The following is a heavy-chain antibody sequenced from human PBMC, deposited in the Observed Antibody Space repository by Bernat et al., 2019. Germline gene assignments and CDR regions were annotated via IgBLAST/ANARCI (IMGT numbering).Heavy chain of an antibody. D-gene: IGHD2-2*01. V-gene: IGHV2-26*01. CDR2: IFSNDEK. J-gene: IGHJ4*02. CDR1: GFSLSTSGMC. Sequence: QVTLRESGPALVKPTQTLTLTCTFSGFSLSTSGMCVTWIRQPPGKALEWLAHIFSNDEKSYSTSLKSRLTISKDTSKSQVVLTMTNMDPVDTATYYCARIKYCSSTSCYRSFYYFDYWGQGTLVTVSS. CDR3: ARIKYCSSTSCYRSFYYFDY.